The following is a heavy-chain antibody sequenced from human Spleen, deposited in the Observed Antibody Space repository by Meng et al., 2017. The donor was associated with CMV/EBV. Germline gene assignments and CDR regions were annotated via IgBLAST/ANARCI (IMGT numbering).Heavy chain of an antibody. J-gene: IGHJ4*02. Sequence: GESLKISCAASGFTFSSYGMHWVRQAPGKGLEWVAFIRYDGSNKYYADSVKGRFTISRDNSKNTLYLQMNSLRAEDTAVYYCAKDRGWVAVAGTGCFDYWGQGTLVTVSS. CDR1: GFTFSSYG. D-gene: IGHD6-19*01. CDR2: IRYDGSNK. CDR3: AKDRGWVAVAGTGCFDY. V-gene: IGHV3-30*02.